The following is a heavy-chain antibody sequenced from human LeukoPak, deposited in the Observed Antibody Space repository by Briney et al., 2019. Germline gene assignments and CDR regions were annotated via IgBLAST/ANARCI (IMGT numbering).Heavy chain of an antibody. CDR3: ARAIFYYDSSGYYAYFQH. V-gene: IGHV4-59*01. D-gene: IGHD3-22*01. CDR1: GGSISSYY. CDR2: IYYSGST. J-gene: IGHJ1*01. Sequence: PSETLSLTCTVSGGSISSYYWSWIRQPPGKGLEWIGYIYYSGSTNYNPSLKSRVTISVDTSKNQFSLKLSSVTAADTAVYYCARAIFYYDSSGYYAYFQHWGQGTLVTVSS.